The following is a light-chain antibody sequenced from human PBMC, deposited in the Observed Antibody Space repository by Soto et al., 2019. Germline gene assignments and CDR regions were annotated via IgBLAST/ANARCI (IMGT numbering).Light chain of an antibody. Sequence: DFQMTQSPSTLSASVGDRVAITCRASQSISTWLAWYQQKPGKAPKLLIYKASSLESGVPSRFSGSGSGTEFTLTISSLQPDDFATYYCQQYYNYAYTFGQGTKLEI. V-gene: IGKV1-5*03. CDR1: QSISTW. J-gene: IGKJ2*01. CDR3: QQYYNYAYT. CDR2: KAS.